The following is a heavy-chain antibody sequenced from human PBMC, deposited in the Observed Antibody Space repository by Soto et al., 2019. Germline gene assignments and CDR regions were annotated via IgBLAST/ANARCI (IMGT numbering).Heavy chain of an antibody. D-gene: IGHD3-3*01. Sequence: QVQLVQSGAEVKKPGSSVKVSCKASGGTFSSYAISWVRQAPGQGLEWMGGIIPIFGTANYAQKFQGRVTSTAHESTSTAYMGRSSLRSEDTAVYYCASPITIFGVVTWYYYYGMDVWGQGTTVTVSS. CDR3: ASPITIFGVVTWYYYYGMDV. CDR1: GGTFSSYA. V-gene: IGHV1-69*12. CDR2: IIPIFGTA. J-gene: IGHJ6*02.